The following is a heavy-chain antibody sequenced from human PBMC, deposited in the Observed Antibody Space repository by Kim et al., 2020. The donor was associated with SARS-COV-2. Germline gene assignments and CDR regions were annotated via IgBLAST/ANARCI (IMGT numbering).Heavy chain of an antibody. CDR2: INHSGST. CDR1: GGSFSGYY. Sequence: SETLSLTCAVYGGSFSGYYWSWIRQPPGKGLEWIGEINHSGSTNYNPSLKSRVTISVDTSKNQFSLKLSSVTAADTAVYYCARARSYSSSWHADYWGQGTLVTVSS. D-gene: IGHD6-13*01. V-gene: IGHV4-34*01. J-gene: IGHJ4*02. CDR3: ARARSYSSSWHADY.